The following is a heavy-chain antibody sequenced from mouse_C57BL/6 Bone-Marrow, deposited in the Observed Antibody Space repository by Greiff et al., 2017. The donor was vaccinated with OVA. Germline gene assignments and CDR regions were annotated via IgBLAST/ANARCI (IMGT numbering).Heavy chain of an antibody. CDR2: IHPNSGST. D-gene: IGHD2-3*01. CDR3: ARDDGYYLFAY. Sequence: VQLQQPGAELVKPGASVKLSCKASGYTFTSYWMHWVKQRPGQGLEWIGMIHPNSGSTNYNEKFKSKATLTVDKSSSTAYMQLSSLTSEDSAVYYCARDDGYYLFAYWCQGTLVTVSA. V-gene: IGHV1-64*01. J-gene: IGHJ3*01. CDR1: GYTFTSYW.